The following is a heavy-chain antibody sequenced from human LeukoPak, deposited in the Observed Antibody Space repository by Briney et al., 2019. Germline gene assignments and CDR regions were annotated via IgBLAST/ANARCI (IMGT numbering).Heavy chain of an antibody. CDR1: GFTFSSYS. V-gene: IGHV3-21*01. D-gene: IGHD3-3*01. Sequence: GGSLRLSCAASGFTFSSYSMNWVRQAPGKGLEWVSSISSSSSYIYYADSVKGRFTISRDNAKNSLYLQMNSLRAEDTAVYYCARDPTYTIFGVTIDCWGQGTLVTVSS. CDR2: ISSSSSYI. CDR3: ARDPTYTIFGVTIDC. J-gene: IGHJ4*02.